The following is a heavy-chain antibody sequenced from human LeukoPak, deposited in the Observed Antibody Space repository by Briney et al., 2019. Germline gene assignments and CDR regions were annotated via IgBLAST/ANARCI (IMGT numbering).Heavy chain of an antibody. J-gene: IGHJ4*02. CDR2: IYYSGST. D-gene: IGHD3-22*01. Sequence: SETLSLTCTVSGGSISSSSYYWGWLRQPPGKGLEWLGSIYYSGSTYYNPSLKSRVTISVDTSKNQFSLKLSSVTAADTAVYYCARRYYYDSSGYYYEYYFDYWGQGTLVTVSS. CDR3: ARRYYYDSSGYYYEYYFDY. CDR1: GGSISSSSYY. V-gene: IGHV4-39*01.